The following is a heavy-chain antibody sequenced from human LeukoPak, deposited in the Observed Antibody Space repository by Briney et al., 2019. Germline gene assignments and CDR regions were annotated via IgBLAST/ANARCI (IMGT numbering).Heavy chain of an antibody. D-gene: IGHD3-10*01. Sequence: HSGGSLRLSCAASGFTFSSYAMHWVRQAPGKGLEWVAVISYDGSNKYYADSVKGRFTISRDNSKNTLYVQMNSLRPEDTVVYYCAKNFYGSGSNLEGRFANWGQGTLVTVPS. J-gene: IGHJ4*02. V-gene: IGHV3-30*04. CDR1: GFTFSSYA. CDR3: AKNFYGSGSNLEGRFAN. CDR2: ISYDGSNK.